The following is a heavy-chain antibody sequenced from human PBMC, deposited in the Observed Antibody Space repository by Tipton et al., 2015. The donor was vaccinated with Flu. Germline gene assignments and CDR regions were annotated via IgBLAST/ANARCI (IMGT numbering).Heavy chain of an antibody. J-gene: IGHJ4*02. Sequence: GLVKPPETLSLICTVSDYSISSGYYWGWIRQPPGKGLEWIGCISHSGRTYYNPSLKSRVTISVDTAKNQFSQRLSSVTAADTAVYYCARSTYHYGSGSSDYWGQGTLVTVSS. CDR2: ISHSGRT. V-gene: IGHV4-38-2*02. D-gene: IGHD3-10*01. CDR3: ARSTYHYGSGSSDY. CDR1: DYSISSGYY.